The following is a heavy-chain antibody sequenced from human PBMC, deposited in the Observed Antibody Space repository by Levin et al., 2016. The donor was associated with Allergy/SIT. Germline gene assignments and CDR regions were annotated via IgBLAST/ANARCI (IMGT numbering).Heavy chain of an antibody. V-gene: IGHV4-39*01. CDR3: VVGYNFDY. D-gene: IGHD2-21*01. Sequence: WIRQPPGKGLEWIGSVFYSGSTSANPSLRSRVTISVDTSKNQFSLNLQSVTAEDTAFYYCVVGYNFDYWGQGTLVTVSS. CDR2: VFYSGST. J-gene: IGHJ4*02.